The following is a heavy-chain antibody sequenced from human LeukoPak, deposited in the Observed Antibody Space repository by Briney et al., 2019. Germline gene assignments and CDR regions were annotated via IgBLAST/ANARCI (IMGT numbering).Heavy chain of an antibody. V-gene: IGHV4-39*07. CDR3: AKIVGAPNWFDP. CDR2: IYYSGST. J-gene: IGHJ5*02. Sequence: SYTLSLTRTVTGGSISSSSYYWGWIRQPPGKGLECRGSIYYSGSTYYNPSLKSRVTISVDTSKNQFSLNLSSVTAADTAVYYCAKIVGAPNWFDPWGQGKLVSVSS. CDR1: GGSISSSSYY. D-gene: IGHD1-26*01.